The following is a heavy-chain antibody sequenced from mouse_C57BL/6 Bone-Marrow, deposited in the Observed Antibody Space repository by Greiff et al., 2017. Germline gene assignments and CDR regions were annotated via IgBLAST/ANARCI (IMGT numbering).Heavy chain of an antibody. Sequence: QVQLQQPGAELVMPGASVKLSCKASGYTFTSYWMHWVKQRPGQGLEWIGEIDPSDSYTNYNQKFKGKSTLTVDKSSSTAYMQLSSLTSEDSAVYYCARGVLTGRGFAYWGQGTLVTVSA. J-gene: IGHJ3*01. CDR3: ARGVLTGRGFAY. V-gene: IGHV1-69*01. D-gene: IGHD4-1*01. CDR1: GYTFTSYW. CDR2: IDPSDSYT.